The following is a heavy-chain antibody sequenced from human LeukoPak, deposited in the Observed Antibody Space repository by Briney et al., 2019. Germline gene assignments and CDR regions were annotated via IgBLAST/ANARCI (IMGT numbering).Heavy chain of an antibody. CDR2: IYPADSDT. J-gene: IGHJ4*02. CDR1: GYNFTTYW. CDR3: ARGGYSYGPFGY. D-gene: IGHD5-18*01. Sequence: GGSLKISCKGSGYNFTTYWIGWVRQMPGKGLEWMGIIYPADSDTRYSPSFQGQVTISADKSIRTAYLQWSSLKASDTAIYYCARGGYSYGPFGYWGQGTLVTVSS. V-gene: IGHV5-51*01.